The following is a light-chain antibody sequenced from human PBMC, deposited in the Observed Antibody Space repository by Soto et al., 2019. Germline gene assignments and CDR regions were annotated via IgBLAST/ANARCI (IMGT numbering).Light chain of an antibody. V-gene: IGKV3D-20*02. J-gene: IGKJ5*01. CDR2: DAS. CDR1: QTISSSF. CDR3: QQRSNWPIT. Sequence: EIVLTQSPATLSLSPGERATLSCRATQTISSSFLAWHQQKPGQAPRLLIYDASSRATGIPARFSGSGSGTDFTLTISSLEPEDFAVYYCQQRSNWPITFGQGTRLEI.